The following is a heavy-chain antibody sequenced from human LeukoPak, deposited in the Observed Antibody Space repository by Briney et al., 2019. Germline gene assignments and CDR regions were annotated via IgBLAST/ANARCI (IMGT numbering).Heavy chain of an antibody. CDR2: ISAYNGNT. J-gene: IGHJ6*02. CDR1: GYTFTSYG. V-gene: IGHV1-18*01. CDR3: ARVTLVAPRTQAYYYYYGMDV. D-gene: IGHD1-14*01. Sequence: ASVKVSCKASGYTFTSYGISWVRQAPGQGLEWMGWISAYNGNTNYAQKLQGRVTMTTDTSTSTAYMELRSLRSDDTAVYYCARVTLVAPRTQAYYYYYGMDVWGQGTTVTVSS.